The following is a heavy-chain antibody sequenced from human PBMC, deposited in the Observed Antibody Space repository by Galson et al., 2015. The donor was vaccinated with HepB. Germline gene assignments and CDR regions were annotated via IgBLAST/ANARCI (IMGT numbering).Heavy chain of an antibody. CDR1: GDSVSSNSAA. CDR2: TYYRSTWFS. Sequence: CAISGDSVSSNSAAWNWIRQSPSRGLEWLGRTYYRSTWFSDYAVSVRGRITINSDTSKNQFSLQLNSVTPEVTAVYYCAKGGARDSSSAYFDYWGQGTRVTVSS. D-gene: IGHD6-6*01. V-gene: IGHV6-1*01. CDR3: AKGGARDSSSAYFDY. J-gene: IGHJ4*02.